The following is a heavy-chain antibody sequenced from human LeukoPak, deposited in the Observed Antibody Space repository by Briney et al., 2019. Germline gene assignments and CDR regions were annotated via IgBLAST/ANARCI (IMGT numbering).Heavy chain of an antibody. D-gene: IGHD6-13*01. CDR1: GGSISTSSYY. CDR2: IFYSGST. Sequence: SETLSLTCTVSGGSISTSSYYWGWVRQPPGKGLEWIGNIFYSGSTYYSPSLKSRVTISLDTSKNQFSLKLSSVTAADTAVYYCARGAAAGIDYWGQGTLVTVSS. V-gene: IGHV4-39*01. CDR3: ARGAAAGIDY. J-gene: IGHJ4*02.